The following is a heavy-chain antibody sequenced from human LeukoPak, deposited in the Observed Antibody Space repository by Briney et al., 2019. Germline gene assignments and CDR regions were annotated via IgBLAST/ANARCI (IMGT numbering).Heavy chain of an antibody. J-gene: IGHJ3*02. Sequence: PSETLSLTCADYGGSFSGSYWRWIRQRPGEGLEWIGEINHSGSTNYNPSLKSRVTISLDTSKNQCSLKLSSVTAADTAVYYCARGSRLTGAFDIWGQGTMVTVSS. CDR3: ARGSRLTGAFDI. V-gene: IGHV4-34*01. CDR1: GGSFSGSY. D-gene: IGHD3-9*01. CDR2: INHSGST.